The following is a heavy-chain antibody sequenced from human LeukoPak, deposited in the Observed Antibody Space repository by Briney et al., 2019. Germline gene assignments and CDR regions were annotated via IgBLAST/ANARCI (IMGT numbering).Heavy chain of an antibody. CDR2: ISWNSGSI. Sequence: QPGRSLRLSCAASGFTFDDYAMHWVRQAPGKGLEWVSGISWNSGSIGYADSVKGRFTISSDNAKNSLYLQMNSLRAEDTALYYCATGRVGATPPFDYWGQGTLVTVSS. J-gene: IGHJ4*02. CDR3: ATGRVGATPPFDY. CDR1: GFTFDDYA. D-gene: IGHD1-26*01. V-gene: IGHV3-9*01.